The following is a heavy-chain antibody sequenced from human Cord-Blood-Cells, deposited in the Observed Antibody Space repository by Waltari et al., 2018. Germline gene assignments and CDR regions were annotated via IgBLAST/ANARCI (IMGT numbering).Heavy chain of an antibody. CDR2: INHSGST. V-gene: IGHV4-34*01. CDR3: ARGELIAAAYYFDY. CDR1: GGSFSGYS. D-gene: IGHD6-13*01. Sequence: QVQLQQWGAGLFKPSATLSLTCALYGGSFSGYSWIWIRPPPGKGLEWIGEINHSGSTNYNPSLKSRVTISVDTSKNQFSLKLSSVTAADTAVYYCARGELIAAAYYFDYWGQGTLVTVSS. J-gene: IGHJ4*02.